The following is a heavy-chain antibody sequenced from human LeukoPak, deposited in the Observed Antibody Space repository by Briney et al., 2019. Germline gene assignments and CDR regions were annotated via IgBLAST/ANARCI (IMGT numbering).Heavy chain of an antibody. J-gene: IGHJ4*02. CDR2: IYYSGSP. D-gene: IGHD4-17*01. V-gene: IGHV4-31*03. Sequence: SQTLPLTCSLSGGSISSGGYYWRWIHPPPGKGLEWIGYIYYSGSPYYNPSLKSRVTISVDTSKNPFSLKLSSVTAADTAVYYCARTGPRVKNDYWGQGTLVAVSS. CDR3: ARTGPRVKNDY. CDR1: GGSISSGGYY.